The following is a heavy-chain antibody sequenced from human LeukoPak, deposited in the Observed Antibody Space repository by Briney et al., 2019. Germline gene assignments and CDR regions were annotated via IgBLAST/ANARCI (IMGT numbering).Heavy chain of an antibody. CDR2: INPNSGGT. V-gene: IGHV1-2*02. CDR3: ARVGILTTVTYYYYYYGMDV. Sequence: ASVKVSCKASGYTFTGYYMHWVRQAPGQGLEWMGWINPNSGGTNYAQKFQGRVTMTRDTSISTAYMELSRLRSDDTAEYYCARVGILTTVTYYYYYYGMDVWGQGTTVTVSS. D-gene: IGHD4-17*01. J-gene: IGHJ6*02. CDR1: GYTFTGYY.